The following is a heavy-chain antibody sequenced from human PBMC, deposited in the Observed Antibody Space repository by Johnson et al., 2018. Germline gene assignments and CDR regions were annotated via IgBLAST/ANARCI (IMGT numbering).Heavy chain of an antibody. CDR1: GFTFDDYA. V-gene: IGHV3-9*01. J-gene: IGHJ1*01. CDR2: ISWNRADI. D-gene: IGHD6-13*01. CDR3: AKDWEIAAVGTGGYFHH. Sequence: VQLVQSGGGLVQPGRSLRLSCAASGFTFDDYAMHWVRQAPGKGLEWVSGISWNRADIGYADSVKGRFTISRDNSKNTLYLQMNSLRAEDTAVYYRAKDWEIAAVGTGGYFHHWGQGTLVTVSS.